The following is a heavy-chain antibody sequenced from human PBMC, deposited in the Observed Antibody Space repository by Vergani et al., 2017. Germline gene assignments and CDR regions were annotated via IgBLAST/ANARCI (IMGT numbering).Heavy chain of an antibody. J-gene: IGHJ4*02. CDR1: GGSISSYS. Sequence: QVQLQESGPGLVKPSETLSLTCTVSGGSISSYSWSWIRQPPGKGLEWIGYIYYSGSTNYNPSSKRRVTISVHTSKNQFSLKLSSVTAADTAVYYCAIKKSRTGGVDYWGQGTLVTVSS. D-gene: IGHD1-26*01. CDR3: AIKKSRTGGVDY. V-gene: IGHV4-59*01. CDR2: IYYSGST.